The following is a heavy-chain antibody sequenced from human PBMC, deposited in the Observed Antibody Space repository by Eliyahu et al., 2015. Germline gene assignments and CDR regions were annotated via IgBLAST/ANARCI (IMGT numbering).Heavy chain of an antibody. Sequence: ASGFTFSSYXMYWVRQAPGXGLEWVAVIXYDGSXKYYADSMKGRFTISRDNSRNTVFLQMDSLRVEDTAVYYCARDYGXGNGMDVWGQGTTVTVSS. CDR2: IXYDGSXK. V-gene: IGHV3-33*01. D-gene: IGHD4-17*01. CDR3: ARDYGXGNGMDV. J-gene: IGHJ6*02. CDR1: GFTFSSYX.